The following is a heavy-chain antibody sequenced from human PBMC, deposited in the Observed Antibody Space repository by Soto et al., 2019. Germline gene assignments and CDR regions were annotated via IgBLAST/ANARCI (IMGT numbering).Heavy chain of an antibody. Sequence: ASVKVSCKASGYTFTGYYMHWVRQAPGQGLEWMGWINPNSGGTNYAQKFQGRVTMTRDTSISTAYMELSRLRSDDTAVYYCARGLPLSGNFWNGYYYFDSWGLGTLVTVSS. CDR1: GYTFTGYY. CDR3: ARGLPLSGNFWNGYYYFDS. D-gene: IGHD3-3*01. CDR2: INPNSGGT. J-gene: IGHJ4*02. V-gene: IGHV1-2*02.